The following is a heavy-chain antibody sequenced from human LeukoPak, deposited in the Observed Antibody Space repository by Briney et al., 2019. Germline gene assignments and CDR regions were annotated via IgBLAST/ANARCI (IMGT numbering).Heavy chain of an antibody. V-gene: IGHV3-23*01. J-gene: IGHJ4*02. Sequence: GGSLRLSCAASGFSVSDNGMSWVRQAPGKGLEWVSGIVGGDGGTYYADSVKGRFTISRDNSKNTLYLQMNSLRAEDTAVYYCAKDPYYDSSGYYRPHFDYWGQGTLVTVSS. CDR2: IVGGDGGT. CDR3: AKDPYYDSSGYYRPHFDY. CDR1: GFSVSDNG. D-gene: IGHD3-22*01.